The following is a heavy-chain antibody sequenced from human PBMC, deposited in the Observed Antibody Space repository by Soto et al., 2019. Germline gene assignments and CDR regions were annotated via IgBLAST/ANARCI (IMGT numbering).Heavy chain of an antibody. J-gene: IGHJ5*02. CDR1: GFTFSSYA. D-gene: IGHD6-19*01. CDR2: ISGGGGST. CDR3: AKVRSSGWSLNWFDT. V-gene: IGHV3-23*01. Sequence: TGGSLRLSCAASGFTFSSYAMSWVRQAPGKGLEWVSAISGGGGSTYYADSVKGRFTISRDNSKNTLYLQMNSLRAEDTAVYYCAKVRSSGWSLNWFDTWGQGTLVTVSS.